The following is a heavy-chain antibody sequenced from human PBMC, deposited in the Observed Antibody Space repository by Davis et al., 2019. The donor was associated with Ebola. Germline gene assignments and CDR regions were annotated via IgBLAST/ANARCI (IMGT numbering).Heavy chain of an antibody. CDR2: INHSGST. V-gene: IGHV4-34*01. CDR3: ARSITIFGFDP. Sequence: MPSETLSLTCAVYGGSFSGYYWSWIRQPPGKGLEWIGEINHSGSTNYNPSLKSRVTISVDTSKNQFSLKLSSVTAADTAVYYCARSITIFGFDPWGQGTLVTVSS. D-gene: IGHD3-3*01. J-gene: IGHJ5*02. CDR1: GGSFSGYY.